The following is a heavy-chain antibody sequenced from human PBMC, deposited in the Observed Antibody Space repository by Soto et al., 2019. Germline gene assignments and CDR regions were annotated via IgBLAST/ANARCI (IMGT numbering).Heavy chain of an antibody. CDR2: FYYSGST. V-gene: IGHV4-31*03. J-gene: IGHJ5*02. CDR3: ARWWSGSRQGFDP. D-gene: IGHD3-3*01. Sequence: QVQLQESGPGLVKPSQTLSLTCTVSGGSISSGDYYWSWIRQHPGKGLEWIGYFYYSGSTYYNPSXXXRXPISVVTTKTLFSLKLSSVTAADTAVYYCARWWSGSRQGFDPWGQGTLVTVSS. CDR1: GGSISSGDYY.